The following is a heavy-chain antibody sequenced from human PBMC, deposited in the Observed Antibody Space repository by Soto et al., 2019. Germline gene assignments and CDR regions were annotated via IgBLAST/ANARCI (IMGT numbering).Heavy chain of an antibody. CDR3: ARGLKQWLVMGLYFDY. J-gene: IGHJ4*02. Sequence: QVQLQQWGAGLLKPSETLSLTCAVYGGSFSGYYWSWIRQPPGKGLEWIGEINHSGSTNYNPSLKSRVTISVDTSKNQFSLKLSSVTAADTAVYYCARGLKQWLVMGLYFDYWGQGTLVTVSS. D-gene: IGHD6-19*01. CDR2: INHSGST. V-gene: IGHV4-34*01. CDR1: GGSFSGYY.